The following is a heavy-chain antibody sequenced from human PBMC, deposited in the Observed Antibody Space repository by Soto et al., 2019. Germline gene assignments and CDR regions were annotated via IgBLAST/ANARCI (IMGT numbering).Heavy chain of an antibody. CDR1: GFPFNITG. CDR2: IISRGSFV. V-gene: IGHV3-21*01. Sequence: EVHLVESGGGLVKPGGSLRLSCEASGFPFNITGMNWVRQAPGKWLEWVSSIISRGSFVDYADSVQGRLAISRDNAKNSLYLQMNNLRVEEWGVYYCATDGAAGSVMDVWCQGTTVTFSS. CDR3: ATDGAAGSVMDV. D-gene: IGHD6-13*01. J-gene: IGHJ6*02.